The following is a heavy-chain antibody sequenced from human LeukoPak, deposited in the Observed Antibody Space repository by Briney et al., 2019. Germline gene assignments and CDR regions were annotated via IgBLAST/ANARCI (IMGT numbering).Heavy chain of an antibody. CDR2: TYWDDDK. CDR1: GFSLSTSGVG. CDR3: AHRQGLLWFGGYFDY. D-gene: IGHD3-10*01. J-gene: IGHJ4*02. Sequence: SGPTLVKPTQTLTLTCTFSGFSLSTSGVGVGWIRQPPGKALEWLSLTYWDDDKRYSPSLKSRLTITKDTSKNQVVLTMTNMDPVDTATYYCAHRQGLLWFGGYFDYWGQGTLVTVSS. V-gene: IGHV2-5*02.